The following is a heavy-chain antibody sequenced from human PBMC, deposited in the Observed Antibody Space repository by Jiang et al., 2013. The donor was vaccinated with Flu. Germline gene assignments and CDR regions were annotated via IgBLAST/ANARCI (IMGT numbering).Heavy chain of an antibody. Sequence: QSGSELKKPGASVMVSCKASGSTFITYPMNWVRQAPGQGLEWMGNINTNTGKPTYAQGFTGRFVFSWDTSVKTTFLQISNLKAEDTAVYYCARGTAAPGTDFWGQGTLVTV. J-gene: IGHJ4*02. V-gene: IGHV7-4-1*02. D-gene: IGHD6-13*01. CDR2: INTNTGKP. CDR3: ARGTAAPGTDF. CDR1: GSTFITYP.